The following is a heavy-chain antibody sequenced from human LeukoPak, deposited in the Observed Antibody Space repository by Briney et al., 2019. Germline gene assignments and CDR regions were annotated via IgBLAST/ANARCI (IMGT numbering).Heavy chain of an antibody. J-gene: IGHJ4*02. CDR1: GFTFSSYS. D-gene: IGHD6-19*01. V-gene: IGHV3-21*01. CDR2: ISSSSSYI. CDR3: ARDGSSSGWYYFDY. Sequence: GGSLRLSCAASGFTFSSYSMNWVRQAPGKGLEWVSSISSSSSYIYYADSVKGRFTISRDNAKNSLYLQMNSLRAEDTAVYYCARDGSSSGWYYFDYWGQATLVTVSS.